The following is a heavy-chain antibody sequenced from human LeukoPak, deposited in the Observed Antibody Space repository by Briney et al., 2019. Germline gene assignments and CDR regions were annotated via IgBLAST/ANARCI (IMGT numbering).Heavy chain of an antibody. V-gene: IGHV4-39*07. CDR2: IYYNGIT. J-gene: IGHJ4*02. Sequence: SETLSLTCTVSGASITSSNYYWLWLRQPPGKGLEWIGSIYYNGITYYSLSLKSRVTISVDTSKSQCSLRLSSVTAADTAVYYCARDEKQQLADYWGQGTLVAVSS. CDR3: ARDEKQQLADY. D-gene: IGHD6-13*01. CDR1: GASITSSNYY.